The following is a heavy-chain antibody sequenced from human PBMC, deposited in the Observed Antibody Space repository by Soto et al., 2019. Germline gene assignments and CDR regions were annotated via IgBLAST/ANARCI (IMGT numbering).Heavy chain of an antibody. V-gene: IGHV3-23*01. CDR1: GFTFSSYA. CDR2: IRDSGDST. J-gene: IGHJ4*02. CDR3: AIEPWGQHLVPPDY. Sequence: EVQLLESGGGLVQPGGSLRLSCAASGFTFSSYAMSWVRQTPGKGLEWVSAIRDSGDSTYYADSVRGRFTISRDNSKNTLSLQMNSLRAEDTAVYYCAIEPWGQHLVPPDYWGQGTLVTVSS. D-gene: IGHD6-13*01.